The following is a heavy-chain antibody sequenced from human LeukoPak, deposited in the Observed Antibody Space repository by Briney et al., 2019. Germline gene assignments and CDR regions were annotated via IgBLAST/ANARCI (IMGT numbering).Heavy chain of an antibody. D-gene: IGHD2-21*02. J-gene: IGHJ6*03. CDR1: GYSISSGYY. CDR3: VQVTPPYYYMDV. CDR2: IYHSGST. Sequence: SETLSLTCAVSGYSISSGYYWGWIRQPPGKGLEWIGSIYHSGSTYYKPSLKSRVTISIDTSKNHFSLKLSSVTAGDTAVYYCVQVTPPYYYMDVWGKGTTVTVSS. V-gene: IGHV4-38-2*01.